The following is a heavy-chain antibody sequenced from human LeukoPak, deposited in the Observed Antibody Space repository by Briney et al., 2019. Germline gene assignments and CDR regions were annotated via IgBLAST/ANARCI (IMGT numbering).Heavy chain of an antibody. J-gene: IGHJ4*02. CDR3: ARDSGLHSSYYFDY. V-gene: IGHV4-59*01. CDR2: IYYSGST. Sequence: SETLSLTCTVSGGSISSYYWNWIRQPPGKGLEWIGYIYYSGSTNYNPSLKSRVTISVDTSKNQFSLKLSSVTAADTAVYYCARDSGLHSSYYFDYWGQGTLVTVSS. CDR1: GGSISSYY. D-gene: IGHD3-10*01.